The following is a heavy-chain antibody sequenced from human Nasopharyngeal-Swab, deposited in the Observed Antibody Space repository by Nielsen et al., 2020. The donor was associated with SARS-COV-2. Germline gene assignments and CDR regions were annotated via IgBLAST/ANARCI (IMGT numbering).Heavy chain of an antibody. D-gene: IGHD6-13*01. CDR2: TYYRSQWNY. V-gene: IGHV6-1*01. CDR3: ARIQQQLPGIV. J-gene: IGHJ3*01. Sequence: SETLSLTCAISGDSVSNNRAAWSWLRQSPSRALEWQGRTYYRSQWNYDYADSVRGRVTVNQDTSRNQVSLHLNSVTPEDTAFYYCARIQQQLPGIVWGQGTMVIVSS. CDR1: GDSVSNNRAA.